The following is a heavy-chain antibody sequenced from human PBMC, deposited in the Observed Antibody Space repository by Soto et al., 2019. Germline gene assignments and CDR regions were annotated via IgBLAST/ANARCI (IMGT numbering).Heavy chain of an antibody. Sequence: QVQLVQSGAEVKKPGSSVKVSCKASGCTFTSYAISWVRQAPGQGLEWMGGISPNFGTANYAQKLQGRVTITADECTSTDYMELSRLGSEDMAVYDCARSITTAQRWDFDYWGQGTLVTVSS. CDR1: GCTFTSYA. D-gene: IGHD2-21*02. V-gene: IGHV1-69*01. J-gene: IGHJ4*02. CDR2: ISPNFGTA. CDR3: ARSITTAQRWDFDY.